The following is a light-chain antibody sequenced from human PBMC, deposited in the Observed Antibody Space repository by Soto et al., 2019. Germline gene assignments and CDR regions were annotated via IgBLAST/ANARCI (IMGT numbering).Light chain of an antibody. CDR3: QQYGTSEII. CDR2: DTS. CDR1: QSLTNSF. V-gene: IGKV3-20*01. J-gene: IGKJ5*01. Sequence: EFVLTQSPGTLSLSPGARATLSCRASQSLTNSFIAWYQQRPGQAPRLLIYDTSSRASGIPDRFSGSGSGTDLTITISRLETEDFEVFDCQQYGTSEIIFGQGTRLEIK.